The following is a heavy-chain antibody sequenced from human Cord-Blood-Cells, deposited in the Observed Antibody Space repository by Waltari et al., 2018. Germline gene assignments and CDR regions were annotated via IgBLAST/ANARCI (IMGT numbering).Heavy chain of an antibody. V-gene: IGHV1-24*01. J-gene: IGHJ4*02. CDR2: FDPEDGET. Sequence: QVQLVQSGAEVKKPGASVKVSCKVSGYTLTELSMHWVRQAPGKGLEWRGVFDPEDGETIYAQKFQGRVTMTEDTSTDTAYMELSSLRSEDTAVYYCATSLDAPYGFDYWGQGTLVTVSS. CDR3: ATSLDAPYGFDY. D-gene: IGHD3-10*01. CDR1: GYTLTELS.